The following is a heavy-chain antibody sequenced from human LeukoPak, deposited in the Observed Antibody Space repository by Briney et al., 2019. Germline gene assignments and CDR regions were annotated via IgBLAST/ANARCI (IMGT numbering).Heavy chain of an antibody. D-gene: IGHD6-13*01. J-gene: IGHJ4*02. Sequence: GASVKVSCKASGYSFTSYGISWVRQAPGQGLEWMGWISAYNGNTDYAQKVQGRVTMTTDTSTSTAYMEVRSLRYDDTAVYYCIRDAYSSSYYVYWVQGTLVTVSS. CDR1: GYSFTSYG. V-gene: IGHV1-18*01. CDR2: ISAYNGNT. CDR3: IRDAYSSSYYVY.